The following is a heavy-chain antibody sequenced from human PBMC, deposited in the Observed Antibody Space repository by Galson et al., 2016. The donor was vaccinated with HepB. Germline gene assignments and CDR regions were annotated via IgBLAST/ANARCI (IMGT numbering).Heavy chain of an antibody. CDR3: AKVGTTYYDLLTGAGDAFDV. D-gene: IGHD3-9*01. V-gene: IGHV4-4*07. CDR2: VHISGNT. Sequence: SETLSLTCTVSGASIRGHYWSWIRQPAGKGLEWVGRVHISGNTNYNPSLESRLTMSIDTTKNQFSLMLNLLTAADTAVYYCAKVGTTYYDLLTGAGDAFDVWGRGTMVTVSS. J-gene: IGHJ3*01. CDR1: GASIRGHY.